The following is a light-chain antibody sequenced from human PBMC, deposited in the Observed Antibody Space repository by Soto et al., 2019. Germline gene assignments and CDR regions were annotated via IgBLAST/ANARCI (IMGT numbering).Light chain of an antibody. V-gene: IGKV3-20*01. CDR1: QNIKSNY. CDR2: GAS. J-gene: IGKJ1*01. CDR3: QQDGTSLRGT. Sequence: ESVLTQSPGTLSLSPGERATLSCRGSQNIKSNYLAWYRQKPGQAPRLLIYGASNRAAGVPDRFSGSGSGKDFTLPITRLEAEDFAVYYCQQDGTSLRGTFGQGTKVEIK.